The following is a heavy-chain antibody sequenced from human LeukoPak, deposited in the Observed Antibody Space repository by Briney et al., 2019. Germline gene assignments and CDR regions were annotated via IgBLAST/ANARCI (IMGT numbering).Heavy chain of an antibody. CDR1: GGSISSSSYF. J-gene: IGHJ4*02. CDR2: IYYSGST. D-gene: IGHD1-26*01. V-gene: IGHV4-39*01. CDR3: AIYSGEYFFVL. Sequence: KPSETLSLPCTVSGGSISSSSYFWGWIRQPPGKGLEWIGSIYYSGSTYYNPSLKSRVTISVDTSKTQFSLNLRSVTAADTAVYYCAIYSGEYFFVLWGQGTLVTVSS.